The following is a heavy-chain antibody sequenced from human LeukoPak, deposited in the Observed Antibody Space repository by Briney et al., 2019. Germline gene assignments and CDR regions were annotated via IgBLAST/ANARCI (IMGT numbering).Heavy chain of an antibody. J-gene: IGHJ4*02. CDR2: ISSSSSYI. CDR1: GFTFSSYS. Sequence: GGSLRLSCAASGFTFSSYSMNWVRQAPGKGLEWVSSISSSSSYIYYADSVKGRFTISRDNAKNSLYLQMNSLRAEDTAVYYCARDLEGVVVAHFDYWGQGTLVTVSS. CDR3: ARDLEGVVVAHFDY. D-gene: IGHD2-15*01. V-gene: IGHV3-21*01.